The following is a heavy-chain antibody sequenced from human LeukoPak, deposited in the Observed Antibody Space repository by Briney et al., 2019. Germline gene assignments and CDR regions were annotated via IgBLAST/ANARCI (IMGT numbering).Heavy chain of an antibody. CDR1: GGTFSSYA. CDR2: IIPIFGTA. Sequence: SVTVSCKASGGTFSSYAISWVRQAPGQGLEWMGRIIPIFGTANYAQKFQGRVTITADKSTSTAYMELSSLRSEDTAVYYCASNSYGGYDSFDIWGQGTMVIVSS. CDR3: ASNSYGGYDSFDI. D-gene: IGHD4-23*01. V-gene: IGHV1-69*06. J-gene: IGHJ3*02.